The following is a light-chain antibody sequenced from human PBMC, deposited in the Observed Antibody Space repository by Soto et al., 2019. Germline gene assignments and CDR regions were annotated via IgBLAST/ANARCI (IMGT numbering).Light chain of an antibody. Sequence: DIQMTQSPSTLSASVGDRVTITCRASQSISSWLAWYQQKPGKAPKLLIYKASSLERGVPSRFSGSGSGTEFTLTISSLQPDDFATYCCHQYNSYPYTFGQGTKLEIK. V-gene: IGKV1-5*03. CDR3: HQYNSYPYT. CDR2: KAS. CDR1: QSISSW. J-gene: IGKJ2*01.